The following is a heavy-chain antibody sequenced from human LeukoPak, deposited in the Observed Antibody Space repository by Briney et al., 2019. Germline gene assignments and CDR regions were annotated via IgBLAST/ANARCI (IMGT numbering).Heavy chain of an antibody. CDR2: IYTTGSS. J-gene: IGHJ3*02. D-gene: IGHD3-16*01. CDR3: ARGHIGGSNWDALHI. CDR1: AHSISRGGYY. V-gene: IGHV4-61*02. Sequence: SPTLSLTCTFSAHSISRGGYYWAWILQPSAKVIECSGRIYTTGSSNYNQHLKSRFNISVDTSKNHFSRKLNSMTAADTAVYYCARGHIGGSNWDALHIWGQGTMVTVSS.